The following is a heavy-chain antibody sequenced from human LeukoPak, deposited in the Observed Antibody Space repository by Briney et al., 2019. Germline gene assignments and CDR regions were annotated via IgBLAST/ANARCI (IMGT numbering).Heavy chain of an antibody. CDR2: ISSSGSTK. Sequence: GGSLRLSCAASGFTFSSYEMNWVRQAPGKGLEWVSYISSSGSTKYYADSVKGRFTISRDNAKNSLYLQMNSLRAEDTAVYYCARDLAVWQQLVRRYYYGMDVWGQGTTVTVSS. D-gene: IGHD6-13*01. CDR1: GFTFSSYE. CDR3: ARDLAVWQQLVRRYYYGMDV. J-gene: IGHJ6*02. V-gene: IGHV3-48*03.